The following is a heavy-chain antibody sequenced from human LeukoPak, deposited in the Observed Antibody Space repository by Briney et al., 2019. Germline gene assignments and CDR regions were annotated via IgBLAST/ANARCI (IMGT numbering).Heavy chain of an antibody. CDR2: IYYSGST. CDR1: GGSISSYY. V-gene: IGHV4-59*01. D-gene: IGHD3-22*01. J-gene: IGHJ6*03. CDR3: AGHYYDSSGYFLHYYYYMDV. Sequence: SETLSLTRTVSGGSISSYYWSWIRQPPGKGLEWIGYIYYSGSTNYNPSLKSRVTISVDTSKNQFSLTLSSVTAADTAVYYCAGHYYDSSGYFLHYYYYMDVWGKGTTVTFSS.